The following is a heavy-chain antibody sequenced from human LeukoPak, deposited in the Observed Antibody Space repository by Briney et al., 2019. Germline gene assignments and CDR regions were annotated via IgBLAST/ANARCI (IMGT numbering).Heavy chain of an antibody. J-gene: IGHJ4*02. D-gene: IGHD6-19*01. V-gene: IGHV3-21*01. CDR1: GFTFSDYW. CDR3: ARVHSSGQLETFDY. Sequence: GGSLRLSCAASGFTFSDYWMTWVRQAPGRGLGWVSSVTTSSSYIYYADSVKGRFTSSRDNAKNSLYLQMNSLRAEDTAVYYCARVHSSGQLETFDYWGQGTLVTVSS. CDR2: VTTSSSYI.